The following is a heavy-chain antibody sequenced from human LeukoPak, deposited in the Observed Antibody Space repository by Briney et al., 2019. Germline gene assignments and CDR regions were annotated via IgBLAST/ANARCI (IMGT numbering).Heavy chain of an antibody. D-gene: IGHD4-23*01. Sequence: SVKVSCKASGYTFTNYAISWVRQAPGQGLEWMGRIIPILGIANYAQKFQGRVTITADKSTSTAYMELSSLRSEDTAVYYCARNPGYGGNSYFDYWGQGTLVTVSS. CDR2: IIPILGIA. J-gene: IGHJ4*02. V-gene: IGHV1-69*04. CDR3: ARNPGYGGNSYFDY. CDR1: GYTFTNYA.